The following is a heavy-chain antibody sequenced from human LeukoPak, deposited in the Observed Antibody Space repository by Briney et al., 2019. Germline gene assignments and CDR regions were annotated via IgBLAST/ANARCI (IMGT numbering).Heavy chain of an antibody. D-gene: IGHD1-26*01. CDR1: GFTFSSYA. CDR2: ISNSGDRT. CDR3: AKDFVPRGGSYFPGFGY. J-gene: IGHJ4*02. Sequence: GGSLSLSCAASGFTFSSYAMNWVRQAPGKGLEWVSTISNSGDRTYYADSVKGRFTISRDNSKNTLYLQMNSLRTEDTAVYYCAKDFVPRGGSYFPGFGYWGQGTLVIVSS. V-gene: IGHV3-23*01.